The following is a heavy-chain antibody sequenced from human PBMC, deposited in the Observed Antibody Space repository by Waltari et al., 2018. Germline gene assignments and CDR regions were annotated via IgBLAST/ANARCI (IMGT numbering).Heavy chain of an antibody. V-gene: IGHV4-61*02. CDR2: IYTSGST. D-gene: IGHD3-3*01. J-gene: IGHJ6*02. Sequence: QVQLQESGPGLVKPSQTLSLTCTVSGGAISSANYYWSWIRQPAGKGLEWIGRIYTSGSTNYNPSLKRRVTISVETSKNQFSLKLSSVTAADTAVYYWASSIGYDVWSGYFDSSYYYGMDVWGQGTTVTVSS. CDR3: ASSIGYDVWSGYFDSSYYYGMDV. CDR1: GGAISSANYY.